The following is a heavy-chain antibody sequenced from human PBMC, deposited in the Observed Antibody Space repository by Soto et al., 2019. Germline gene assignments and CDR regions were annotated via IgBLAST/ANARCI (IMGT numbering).Heavy chain of an antibody. CDR2: ISYDGSNK. J-gene: IGHJ4*02. V-gene: IGHV3-30*18. Sequence: GGSLRLSCAASGFTFSSYGMHWVRQAPGKGLEWVAVISYDGSNKYYADSVKGRFTISRDNSKNTLYLQMNSLRAEDTAVYYSAKVGIAAAGKSPSDFDYWGQGTLVTVSS. CDR1: GFTFSSYG. CDR3: AKVGIAAAGKSPSDFDY. D-gene: IGHD6-13*01.